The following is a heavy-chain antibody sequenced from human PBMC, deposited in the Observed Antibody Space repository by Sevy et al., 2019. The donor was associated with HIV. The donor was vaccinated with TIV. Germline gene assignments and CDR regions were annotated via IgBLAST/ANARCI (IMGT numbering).Heavy chain of an antibody. D-gene: IGHD3-22*01. CDR2: ISYDGSNK. CDR3: ARDGAPMIVVVITLDY. V-gene: IGHV3-30*04. Sequence: GSLRLSCAASGFTFSSYAMHWVRQAPGKGLEWVAVISYDGSNKYYADSVKGRFTISRDNSKNTLYLQMNSLRAEDTAVYYCARDGAPMIVVVITLDYWGQGTLVTVSS. CDR1: GFTFSSYA. J-gene: IGHJ4*02.